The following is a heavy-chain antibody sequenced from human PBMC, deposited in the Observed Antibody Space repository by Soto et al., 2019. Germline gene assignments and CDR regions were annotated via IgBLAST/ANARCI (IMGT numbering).Heavy chain of an antibody. J-gene: IGHJ4*02. CDR1: GGSFSGYY. CDR3: ARGRRGGIAARLNYFDY. V-gene: IGHV4-34*01. D-gene: IGHD6-6*01. CDR2: INHSGST. Sequence: SETLSLTCAVYGGSFSGYYWSWIRQPPGKGLEWIGEINHSGSTNYNPSLKSRVTISVDTSKNQFSLKLSSVTAADTAVYYCARGRRGGIAARLNYFDYWGQGTLVT.